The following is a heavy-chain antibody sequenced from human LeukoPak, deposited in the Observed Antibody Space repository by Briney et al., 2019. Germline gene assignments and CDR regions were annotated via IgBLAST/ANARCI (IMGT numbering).Heavy chain of an antibody. V-gene: IGHV1-18*01. D-gene: IGHD2-2*02. Sequence: ASVKVSCKASGYTFTSYGISWVRQAPGQGLEWMGCISAYNGNTNYAQKLQSRVTMTTDTSTSTAYMELRSLRSDDTAVYYCARDYCSSTSCYIGWFDPWGQGTLVTVSS. CDR3: ARDYCSSTSCYIGWFDP. CDR2: ISAYNGNT. CDR1: GYTFTSYG. J-gene: IGHJ5*02.